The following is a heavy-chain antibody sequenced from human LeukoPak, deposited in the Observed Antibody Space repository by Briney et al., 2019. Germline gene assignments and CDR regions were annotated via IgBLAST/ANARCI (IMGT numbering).Heavy chain of an antibody. CDR1: GFTFSSYA. D-gene: IGHD3-22*01. V-gene: IGHV3-64D*06. CDR3: VKGLRYYDSSDTFDY. J-gene: IGHJ4*02. Sequence: GVSLRLSCSASGFTFSSYAMHWVRQAPGKGLEYVSAISSNGDSTYYADSVKGRFTISRDNSKNTLYLQMSSLRAEDTAVYYCVKGLRYYDSSDTFDYWGQGTLVTVSS. CDR2: ISSNGDST.